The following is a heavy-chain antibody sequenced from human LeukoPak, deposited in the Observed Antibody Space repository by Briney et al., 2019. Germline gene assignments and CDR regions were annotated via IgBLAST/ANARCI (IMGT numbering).Heavy chain of an antibody. J-gene: IGHJ4*02. CDR1: GGSISSSSYY. D-gene: IGHD3-3*01. V-gene: IGHV4-39*01. Sequence: SETLSLTCTVSGGSISSSSYYWGWIRQPPGKGLEWIGSIYYSGSTYYNPSLKSRVTISVDTSKNQFSLTLSSVTAADTAVYYCARLPKTYDFWSNYYVYWGQGTLVTVSS. CDR3: ARLPKTYDFWSNYYVY. CDR2: IYYSGST.